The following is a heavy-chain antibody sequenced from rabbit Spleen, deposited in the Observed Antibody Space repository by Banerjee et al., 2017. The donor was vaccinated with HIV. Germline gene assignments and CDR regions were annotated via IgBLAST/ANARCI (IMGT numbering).Heavy chain of an antibody. CDR3: ARDTGSSFSSYGMDL. CDR1: GFSFSFSNY. Sequence: QSLEESGGDLVKPGASLTLTCTASGFSFSFSNYLCWVRQPPGKGPEWIACIAAGVSGTTYYATWAKGRFTISNPSSTTVTLQMISLTAADTATYFCARDTGSSFSSYGMDLWGPRDPRHRL. J-gene: IGHJ6*01. V-gene: IGHV1S40*01. CDR2: IAAGVSGTT. D-gene: IGHD8-1*01.